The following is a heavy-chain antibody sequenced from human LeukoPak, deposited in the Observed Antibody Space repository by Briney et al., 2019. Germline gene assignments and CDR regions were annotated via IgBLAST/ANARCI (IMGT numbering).Heavy chain of an antibody. CDR2: IYHSGST. V-gene: IGHV4-39*01. CDR1: GGSISSTSYF. D-gene: IGHD3-22*01. Sequence: SETLSLTCTVSGGSISSTSYFWGWIRQPPGKGLEWIGSIYHSGSTYYNPSLKSRVTISVDTSKNQFSLKLSSVTAADTAVYYCARLRGGFVTMIGVIGYWGQGTLVTVSS. CDR3: ARLRGGFVTMIGVIGY. J-gene: IGHJ4*02.